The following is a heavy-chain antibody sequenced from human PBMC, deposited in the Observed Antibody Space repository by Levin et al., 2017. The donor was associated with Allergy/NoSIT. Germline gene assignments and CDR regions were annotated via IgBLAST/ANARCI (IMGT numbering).Heavy chain of an antibody. D-gene: IGHD4-17*01. V-gene: IGHV3-30-3*01. J-gene: IGHJ4*02. CDR2: ISYDGSNK. CDR3: ARDMDYGDDAPNDY. Sequence: PGGSLRLSCAASGFTFSSYAMHWVRQAPGKGLEWVAVISYDGSNKYYADSVKGRFTISRDNSKNTLYLQMNSLRAEDTAVYYCARDMDYGDDAPNDYWGQGTLVTVSS. CDR1: GFTFSSYA.